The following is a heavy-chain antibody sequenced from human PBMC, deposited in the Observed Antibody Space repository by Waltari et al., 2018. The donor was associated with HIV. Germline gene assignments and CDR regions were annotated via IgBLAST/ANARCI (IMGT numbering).Heavy chain of an antibody. CDR3: ARDRASGSIGESFFDY. Sequence: QVQLVQSGAEVKKPGSSVKVSCKASGGTFSSYAISWVRQAPGLGLEWMGGIIPIFGTANYEQKFQGRVTITADESTSTAYMELSSLRSEDTAVYYCARDRASGSIGESFFDYWGQGTLVTVSS. CDR2: IIPIFGTA. V-gene: IGHV1-69*01. J-gene: IGHJ4*02. D-gene: IGHD3-10*01. CDR1: GGTFSSYA.